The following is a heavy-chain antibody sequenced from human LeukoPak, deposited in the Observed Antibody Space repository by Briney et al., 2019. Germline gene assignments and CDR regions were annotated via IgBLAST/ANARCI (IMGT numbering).Heavy chain of an antibody. CDR1: GFTVSTNS. CDR3: ARRAGAYSRPYDY. V-gene: IGHV3-53*01. CDR2: IYSDNT. D-gene: IGHD4/OR15-4a*01. J-gene: IGHJ4*02. Sequence: PGGSLRLSCTVSGFTVSTNSMSWVRQAPGKGLEWVSFIYSDNTHYSDSVKGRFTISRDNSKNTLYLQMNSLRAVDTAVYYCARRAGAYSRPYDYWGQGTLVTVSS.